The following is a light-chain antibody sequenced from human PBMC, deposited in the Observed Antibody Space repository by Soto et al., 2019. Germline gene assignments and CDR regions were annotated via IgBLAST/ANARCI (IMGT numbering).Light chain of an antibody. J-gene: IGKJ4*01. V-gene: IGKV1-12*01. CDR1: QGISSL. CDR3: QQANSFPLT. Sequence: DIQMTQSPSSVSASVGDRVTITCRASQGISSLLAWYQQKAGKAPKLLIYIAYSLQGGVPSRFSGSGSGTDFTLSISSLQPEDFATYSCQQANSFPLTFGGGTKVEIK. CDR2: IAY.